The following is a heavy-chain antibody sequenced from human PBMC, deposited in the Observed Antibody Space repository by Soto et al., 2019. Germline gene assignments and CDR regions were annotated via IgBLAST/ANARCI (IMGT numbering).Heavy chain of an antibody. D-gene: IGHD3-16*01. V-gene: IGHV3-74*01. CDR1: GFTFSTYW. J-gene: IGHJ4*02. CDR2: LDNDGTNT. CDR3: ARDGGTYFDY. Sequence: QPVGSLRLSCAASGFTFSTYWMHWVRQAPGKGLVWVSRLDNDGTNTRYADSVKGRFTVSRDNGKNTVYLQMDSLRAEDTAVYYCARDGGTYFDYWGQGTLVTVSS.